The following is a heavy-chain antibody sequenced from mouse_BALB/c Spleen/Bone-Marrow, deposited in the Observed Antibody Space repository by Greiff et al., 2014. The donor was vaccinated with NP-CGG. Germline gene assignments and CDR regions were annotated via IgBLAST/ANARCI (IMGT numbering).Heavy chain of an antibody. D-gene: IGHD2-14*01. V-gene: IGHV5-4*02. Sequence: DVHLVESGGGLMKPGGSLKLSCTASGFTFNYYYMYWVRQTPEKRLEWVATISDGGDYTYYLDSVKGRFTISRDNAKNNLYLQMSSLKSEDTAMYYCARDGEYRYDWFAYWGQGTLVTVSA. CDR1: GFTFNYYY. CDR3: ARDGEYRYDWFAY. CDR2: ISDGGDYT. J-gene: IGHJ3*01.